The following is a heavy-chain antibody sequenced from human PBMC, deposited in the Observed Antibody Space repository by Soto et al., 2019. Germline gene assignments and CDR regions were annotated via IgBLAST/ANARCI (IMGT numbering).Heavy chain of an antibody. V-gene: IGHV1-18*04. CDR3: ARCSGWFPPRSYYGLDV. CDR2: IGAYMGNT. CDR1: NFTFTSYG. Sequence: QVQLVQSGPEVKNPGASVKVSCKASNFTFTSYGITWVRQAPGQGLEWMGWIGAYMGNTNYAQSLQGRVTLTTDTSTSTAHMELRSLRSDDTAVYSCARCSGWFPPRSYYGLDVWGQGTTVIVSS. J-gene: IGHJ6*02. D-gene: IGHD6-19*01.